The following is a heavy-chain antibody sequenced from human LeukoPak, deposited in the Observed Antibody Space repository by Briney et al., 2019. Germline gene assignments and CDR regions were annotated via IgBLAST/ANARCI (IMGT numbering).Heavy chain of an antibody. CDR3: ARSGYYFGFDP. J-gene: IGHJ5*02. Sequence: PGGSLRPSCAASGFSFSSYGMTWVRQAPGKGLEWVSVITGSGGSTYYADSVKGRFTISRDNAKNTLYLQMTSLRAEDTAVYYCARSGYYFGFDPWGQGTLVTVSS. CDR1: GFSFSSYG. D-gene: IGHD3-22*01. V-gene: IGHV3-23*01. CDR2: ITGSGGST.